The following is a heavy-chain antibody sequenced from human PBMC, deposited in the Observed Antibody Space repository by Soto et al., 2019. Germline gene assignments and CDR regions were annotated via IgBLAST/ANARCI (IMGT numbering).Heavy chain of an antibody. CDR2: MNPNSGTA. D-gene: IGHD1-7*01. CDR3: ARDESELELHGMNYYGMDV. J-gene: IGHJ6*02. V-gene: IGHV1-69*13. Sequence: GASVKVSCKASGYTFTSYDINWVRQATGQGLEWMGWMNPNSGTANYAQKFQGRVTITADESTSTAYMELSSLRSEDTAVYYCARDESELELHGMNYYGMDVWGQGTTVTVSS. CDR1: GYTFTSYD.